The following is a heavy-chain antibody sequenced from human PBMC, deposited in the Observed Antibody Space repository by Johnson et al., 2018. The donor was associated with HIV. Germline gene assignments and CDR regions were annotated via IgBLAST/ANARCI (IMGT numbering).Heavy chain of an antibody. CDR1: GFTVSSSY. CDR2: MSYDGSNK. D-gene: IGHD6-13*01. CDR3: AREGAAAGPTDAFDI. J-gene: IGHJ3*02. V-gene: IGHV3-30-3*01. Sequence: QVQLVESGGGLVQPGGSLRLSCAASGFTVSSSYMSWVRQAPGKGLEWVAVMSYDGSNKYYADSVKGRFTISRDNSTNTLYLQMNSLRAEDTAVYYCAREGAAAGPTDAFDIWGQGTMVTVSS.